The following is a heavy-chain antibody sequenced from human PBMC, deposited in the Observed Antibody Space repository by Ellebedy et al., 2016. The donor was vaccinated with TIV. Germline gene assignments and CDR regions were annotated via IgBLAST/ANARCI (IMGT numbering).Heavy chain of an antibody. V-gene: IGHV1-69*04. CDR3: ARDLTPGDAFDI. Sequence: ASVKVSCKASGGTFSSYAISWVRQAPGQGLEWMGRIIPILGIANYAQKFQGRVTITADKSTSTAYMELSSLRSEDTAVYYCARDLTPGDAFDIWGQGTMATVSS. D-gene: IGHD2-15*01. CDR2: IIPILGIA. J-gene: IGHJ3*02. CDR1: GGTFSSYA.